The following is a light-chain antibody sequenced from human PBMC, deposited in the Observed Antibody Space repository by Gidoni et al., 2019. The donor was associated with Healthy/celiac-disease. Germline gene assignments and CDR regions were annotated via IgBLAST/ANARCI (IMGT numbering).Light chain of an antibody. J-gene: IGKJ2*01. V-gene: IGKV4-1*01. CDR3: QQYYSTPRT. Sequence: DIVMTQSPDSLAVSLGGRATINCKSSQSVLYSSNNKNYLAWYQQKPGQPPKLLIYCASTRESGVPDRFSGSGSGTDFTLTISSLQSEDVAVYYCQQYYSTPRTFGQGTKLEIK. CDR1: QSVLYSSNNKNY. CDR2: CAS.